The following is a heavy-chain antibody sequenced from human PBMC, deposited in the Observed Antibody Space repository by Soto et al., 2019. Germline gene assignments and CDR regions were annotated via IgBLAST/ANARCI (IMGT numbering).Heavy chain of an antibody. J-gene: IGHJ5*02. Sequence: SETLSLTCSFSGGSMSSSTFYWVWIRQPPGKGLEWIGSFYYSGSAYYNSSLKTRVTMSVDLSKNHLSLRLSSVTAADTAVYYCATSEDNWFDPWGQGTLVTVSS. CDR2: FYYSGSA. CDR3: ATSEDNWFDP. CDR1: GGSMSSSTFY. V-gene: IGHV4-39*02.